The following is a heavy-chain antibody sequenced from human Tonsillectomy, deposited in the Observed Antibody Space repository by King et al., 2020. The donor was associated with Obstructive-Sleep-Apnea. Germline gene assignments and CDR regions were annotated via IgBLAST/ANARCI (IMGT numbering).Heavy chain of an antibody. CDR3: VRDPLDVVWVAAATTSHYFDC. Sequence: HVQLVESGGGVVQPGRSLRLSCAASGFTFRAYAMHWVRQAPGKGLEWVAVISYDGSKRYYADSVKGRFTISRDNSKNTLYLQMNSLRADDTAVYYCVRDPLDVVWVAAATTSHYFDCWGQGTLVTVSS. CDR2: ISYDGSKR. V-gene: IGHV3-30*04. J-gene: IGHJ4*02. CDR1: GFTFRAYA. D-gene: IGHD2-15*01.